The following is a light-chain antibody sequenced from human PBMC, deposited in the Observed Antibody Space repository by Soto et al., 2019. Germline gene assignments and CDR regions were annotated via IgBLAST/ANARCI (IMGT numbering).Light chain of an antibody. Sequence: SVVPQVGSVSGSPWPPFPKSCTGTSSDVGGYNYVSWYQQHPGKAPKLMIYDVSNRPSGVSNRFSGSKSGNTASLTISGLQAQAEADYYCSSYTSSSTYVFGTGTKVTVL. CDR2: DVS. CDR3: SSYTSSSTYV. V-gene: IGLV2-14*01. J-gene: IGLJ1*01. CDR1: SSDVGGYNY.